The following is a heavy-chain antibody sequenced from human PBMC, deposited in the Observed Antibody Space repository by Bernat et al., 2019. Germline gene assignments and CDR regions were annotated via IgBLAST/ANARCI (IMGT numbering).Heavy chain of an antibody. J-gene: IGHJ3*02. CDR3: AKDQRYCTTTSCYGNDAFDI. Sequence: VQLVESGGGVVQPGRSLRLSCAASGFTFSSYAMSWVRQAPGKGLEWVSAISGSGGRTYYEDSVKGRFTISRDSTKNTLYFQVNSLRAEDTAVYYWAKDQRYCTTTSCYGNDAFDIWGQGTMVTVSS. CDR1: GFTFSSYA. D-gene: IGHD2-2*01. CDR2: ISGSGGRT. V-gene: IGHV3-23*04.